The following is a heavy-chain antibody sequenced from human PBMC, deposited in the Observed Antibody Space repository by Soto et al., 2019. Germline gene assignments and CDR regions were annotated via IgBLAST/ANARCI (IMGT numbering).Heavy chain of an antibody. CDR3: ATYPQAGYDFWSGYPDY. CDR2: ISGSGGST. V-gene: IGHV3-23*01. Sequence: GGSLRLSCAASGFTFSSYAMSWVRQAPGKGLEWVSAISGSGGSTYYADSVKGRFTISRDNSKNTLYLQMNSLRAEDTAVYYCATYPQAGYDFWSGYPDYWGQGTLVTVSS. CDR1: GFTFSSYA. D-gene: IGHD3-3*01. J-gene: IGHJ4*02.